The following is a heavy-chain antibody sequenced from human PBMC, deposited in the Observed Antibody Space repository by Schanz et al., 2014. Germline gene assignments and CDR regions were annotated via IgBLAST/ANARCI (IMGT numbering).Heavy chain of an antibody. CDR1: GYTFTSNA. CDR2: ISPYNGNT. D-gene: IGHD6-6*01. J-gene: IGHJ4*02. Sequence: QVQLVQSGGEVKKPGASVKVSCKASGYTFTSNAISWVRQAPGQGLEWVGWISPYNGNTNYAQKVQGRVTLTTDTSTSTVYMELRSLTSDDTAVYYCARRAYSRSSVGNFDYWGLGTLVTVSS. V-gene: IGHV1-18*01. CDR3: ARRAYSRSSVGNFDY.